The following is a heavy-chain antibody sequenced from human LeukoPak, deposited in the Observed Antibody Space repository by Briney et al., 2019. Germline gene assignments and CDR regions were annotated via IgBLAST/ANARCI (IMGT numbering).Heavy chain of an antibody. D-gene: IGHD7-27*01. Sequence: GGSLRLSCAASGFTFSSYAMSWVRQAPGKGLEWVSAISGSGGSTYYADSVKGRFTISRDNSKNTLYLQMNSLRAEDTAVYYCAKGGRLTGDRRGSAFDIWGQGTMVTVSS. V-gene: IGHV3-23*01. CDR1: GFTFSSYA. J-gene: IGHJ3*02. CDR2: ISGSGGST. CDR3: AKGGRLTGDRRGSAFDI.